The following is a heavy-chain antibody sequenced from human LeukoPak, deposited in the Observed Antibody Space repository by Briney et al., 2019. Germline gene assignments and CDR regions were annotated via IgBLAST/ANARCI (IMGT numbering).Heavy chain of an antibody. CDR1: GGSISSYY. D-gene: IGHD5-18*01. J-gene: IGHJ6*03. Sequence: PSETLSLTCTVSGGSISSYYWNWIRQPAGKGLEWIGRIHTSGSTNYNPSLKSRVTMSVDTSKNKFSLKLSSVTAADTAVYYCARGRGYSYRGGDYYYMDVWGKGTTVTVSS. CDR3: ARGRGYSYRGGDYYYMDV. V-gene: IGHV4-4*07. CDR2: IHTSGST.